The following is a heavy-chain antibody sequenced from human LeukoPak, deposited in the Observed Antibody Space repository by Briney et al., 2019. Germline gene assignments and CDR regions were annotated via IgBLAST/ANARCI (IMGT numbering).Heavy chain of an antibody. D-gene: IGHD6-19*01. CDR2: ISGSGGST. CDR3: AKDTYSSGWPPEFDY. Sequence: GGSLGLSCAASGFTFSSYAMSWVRQAPGKGLEWVSVISGSGGSTYYADSVKGRFTISRDNSKNTLYLQMNSLRAEDTAVYYCAKDTYSSGWPPEFDYWGQGSLVTVSS. V-gene: IGHV3-23*01. CDR1: GFTFSSYA. J-gene: IGHJ4*02.